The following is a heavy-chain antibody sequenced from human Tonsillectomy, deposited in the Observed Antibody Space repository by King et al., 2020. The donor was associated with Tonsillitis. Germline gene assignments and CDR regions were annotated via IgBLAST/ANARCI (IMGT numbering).Heavy chain of an antibody. CDR1: GGSISTDNLY. CDR3: ARWGGDYRETGIAFDY. Sequence: QLQESGPGLVKPSETLSLTCIISGGSISTDNLYWGWIRQPPGKGLEWIGNIYYGGTTYYNPSLKSRVTISADTSKNHFFLNLSSMTAADTAVYYCARWGGDYRETGIAFDYWGQGTLVTVSS. D-gene: IGHD4-17*01. CDR2: IYYGGTT. V-gene: IGHV4-39*07. J-gene: IGHJ4*02.